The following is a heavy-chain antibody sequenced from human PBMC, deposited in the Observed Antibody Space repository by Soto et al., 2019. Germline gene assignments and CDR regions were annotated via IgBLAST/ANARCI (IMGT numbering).Heavy chain of an antibody. J-gene: IGHJ4*01. D-gene: IGHD3-10*01. Sequence: XSVKVSCKASVNTFTSYDINWVRQATGHGLEWMGWINPNSGNIGYAQKFQGRVTMTRDTAIRTAYMEVSRLRSDDTAVYYCARGRASGSYYLLDYWGHGTLATVSS. CDR1: VNTFTSYD. V-gene: IGHV1-8*01. CDR3: ARGRASGSYYLLDY. CDR2: INPNSGNI.